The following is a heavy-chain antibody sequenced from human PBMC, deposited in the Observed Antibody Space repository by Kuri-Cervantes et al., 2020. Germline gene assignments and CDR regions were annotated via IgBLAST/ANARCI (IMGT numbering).Heavy chain of an antibody. V-gene: IGHV3-74*01. D-gene: IGHD3-10*01. J-gene: IGHJ6*03. CDR2: INTDGSGT. Sequence: GGSLRLSCAASGFTFSSYAMSWVRQAPGKGLVWVSRINTDGSGTSYGDSVKGRFTISRDNAKNTLFLQMNSLRAEDTAVYYCARAGSRGAYYYYYIDVWGKGTTVTVSS. CDR1: GFTFSSYA. CDR3: ARAGSRGAYYYYYIDV.